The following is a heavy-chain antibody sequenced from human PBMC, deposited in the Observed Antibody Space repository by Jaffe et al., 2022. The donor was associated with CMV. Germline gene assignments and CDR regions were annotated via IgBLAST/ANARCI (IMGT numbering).Heavy chain of an antibody. CDR1: GFTVSSNY. Sequence: EVQLVESGGGLIQPGGSLRLSCAASGFTVSSNYMSWVRQAPGKGLEWVSVIYSGGSTYYADSVKGRFTISRDNSKNTLYLQMNSLRAEDTAVYYCARSPSVDYDRYDYWGQGTLVTVSS. V-gene: IGHV3-53*01. CDR2: IYSGGST. J-gene: IGHJ4*02. D-gene: IGHD3-3*01. CDR3: ARSPSVDYDRYDY.